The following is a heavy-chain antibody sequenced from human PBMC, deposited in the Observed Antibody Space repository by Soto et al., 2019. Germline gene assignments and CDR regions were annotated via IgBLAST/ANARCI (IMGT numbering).Heavy chain of an antibody. CDR1: GFTFSIYA. V-gene: IGHV3-30*04. CDR3: ARRDFYCRGRNCFSGDYAMDV. CDR2: ISFDGNNI. J-gene: IGHJ6*02. D-gene: IGHD2-15*01. Sequence: LRLACTASGFTFSIYAMHCVRQAPGKGLAWVSIISFDGNNIDYARSVRGRFTISRDNSPNTLYLQMDSLRTEGTAVYYCARRDFYCRGRNCFSGDYAMDVWGQGTTVTVSS.